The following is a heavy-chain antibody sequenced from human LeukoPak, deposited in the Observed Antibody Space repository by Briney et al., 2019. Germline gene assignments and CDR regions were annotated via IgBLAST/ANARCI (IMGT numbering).Heavy chain of an antibody. CDR2: ISSSSSTI. D-gene: IGHD3-16*01. CDR3: GASRQYVGAFDI. CDR1: GFTFSSYE. J-gene: IGHJ3*02. V-gene: IGHV3-48*03. Sequence: GGSLRLSCAASGFTFSSYELYWVRQAPGKGLEWISYISSSSSTIKYADSVRGRFTVSRADARESLFLQMNSLRAEDTAIYYCGASRQYVGAFDIWGQGTLVTVSS.